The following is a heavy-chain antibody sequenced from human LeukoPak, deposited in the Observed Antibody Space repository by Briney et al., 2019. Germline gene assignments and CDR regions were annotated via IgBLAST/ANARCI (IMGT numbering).Heavy chain of an antibody. Sequence: GGSLRLSCAASGFTFSSYAMSWVRQAPGKGLEWVSAISGSGGSTYYADSVKGRFTIFRDNSKNTLYLQMNSLRAEDTAVYYCAKVARGYSGYDVGDYWGQGTLVTVSS. CDR1: GFTFSSYA. D-gene: IGHD5-12*01. CDR2: ISGSGGST. J-gene: IGHJ4*02. V-gene: IGHV3-23*01. CDR3: AKVARGYSGYDVGDY.